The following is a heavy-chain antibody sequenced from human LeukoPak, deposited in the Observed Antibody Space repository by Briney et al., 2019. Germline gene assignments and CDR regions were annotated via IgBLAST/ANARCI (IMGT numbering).Heavy chain of an antibody. D-gene: IGHD5-18*01. CDR1: GGTFSSYA. CDR3: ARDGYSYGRRGAFDI. CDR2: IIPILGIA. Sequence: ASVKVSCKASGGTFSSYAISWVRQAPRQGLEWMGRIIPILGIANYAQKFQGRVTITADKSTSTAYMELSSLRSEDTAVYYCARDGYSYGRRGAFDIWGQGTMVTVSS. J-gene: IGHJ3*02. V-gene: IGHV1-69*04.